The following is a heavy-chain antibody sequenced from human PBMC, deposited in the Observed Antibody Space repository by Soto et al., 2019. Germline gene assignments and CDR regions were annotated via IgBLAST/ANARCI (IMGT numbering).Heavy chain of an antibody. CDR3: ARAGAWTFDP. CDR2: IYYSGST. Sequence: PSETLSLTCTVSGGSISSSSYYWGWFRQPPGKGLEWIGSIYYSGSTYYNPSLKSRVTISVGTSKNQFSLKLSSVTAADTAVYYCARAGAWTFDPWGQGTLVTVSS. V-gene: IGHV4-39*01. J-gene: IGHJ5*02. CDR1: GGSISSSSYY.